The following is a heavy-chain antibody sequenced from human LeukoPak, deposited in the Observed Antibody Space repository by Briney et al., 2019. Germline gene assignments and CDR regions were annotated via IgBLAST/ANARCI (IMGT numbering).Heavy chain of an antibody. Sequence: ASVKVSCKASGYTFASYDISWVRQATGQGLEWMGWMNPNSGNTGYAQKFQGRVTMTRNTSISTAYMELSSLRSEDTAVYYCAREWGLESSGYYYAYWGQGTLVAVSS. V-gene: IGHV1-8*01. J-gene: IGHJ4*02. CDR2: MNPNSGNT. D-gene: IGHD3-22*01. CDR3: AREWGLESSGYYYAY. CDR1: GYTFASYD.